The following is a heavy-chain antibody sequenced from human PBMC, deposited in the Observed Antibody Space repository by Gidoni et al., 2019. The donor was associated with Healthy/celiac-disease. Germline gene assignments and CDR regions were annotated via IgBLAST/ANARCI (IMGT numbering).Heavy chain of an antibody. CDR3: ARVDSSGYEPFDY. V-gene: IGHV4-34*01. CDR2: INHSVST. D-gene: IGHD3-22*01. J-gene: IGHJ4*02. Sequence: VQLQQWGAGLLKPSETLSLTCAVYGGSFSGYYWSWIRQPPGKGLEWIGEINHSVSTNYNPSLKSRVTISVDTSKNQFSLKLSSVTAADTAVYYCARVDSSGYEPFDYWGQGTLVTVSS. CDR1: GGSFSGYY.